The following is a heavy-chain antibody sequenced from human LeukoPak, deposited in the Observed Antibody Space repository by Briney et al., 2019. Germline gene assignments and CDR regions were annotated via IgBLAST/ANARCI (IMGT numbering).Heavy chain of an antibody. Sequence: GASVTVSCKVSGSTLAALSMHWVRQTPAKGLEWMAGFDPGNDETVYAQNLQGRLTVTEDSSTETAYMELNSLTSDDTAVYYCASAAGGLNYYFFAMDVWGQGTTVTVSS. V-gene: IGHV1-24*01. CDR2: FDPGNDET. CDR1: GSTLAALS. CDR3: ASAAGGLNYYFFAMDV. D-gene: IGHD2-15*01. J-gene: IGHJ6*02.